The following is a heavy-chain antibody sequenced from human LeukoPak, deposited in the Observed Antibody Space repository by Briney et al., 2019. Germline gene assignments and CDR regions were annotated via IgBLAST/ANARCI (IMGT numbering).Heavy chain of an antibody. D-gene: IGHD1-1*01. CDR2: IYHTGNT. Sequence: SETLSLTCTVSGGSISTGTYYWSWVRQPPGKGLEWLGYIYHTGNTYYNPSLKSRVTISVDTSKNQFSLKLSSVTAADTAVYYCARDRNASEGFDIWGQGTMVTVSS. CDR1: GGSISTGTYY. CDR3: ARDRNASEGFDI. V-gene: IGHV4-30-2*01. J-gene: IGHJ3*02.